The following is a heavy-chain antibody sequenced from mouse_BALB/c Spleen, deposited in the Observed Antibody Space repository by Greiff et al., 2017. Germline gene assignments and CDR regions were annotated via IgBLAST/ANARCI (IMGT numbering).Heavy chain of an antibody. CDR2: ISSGGSYT. CDR1: GFTFSSYA. Sequence: EVKLVESGGGLVKPGGSLKLSCAASGFTFSSYAMSWVRQTPEKRLEWVATISSGGSYTYYPDSVKGRFTISRDNAKNTLYLQMSSLRSEDTAMYYCARQEGYYFDYWGQGTTLTVSS. CDR3: ARQEGYYFDY. J-gene: IGHJ2*01. V-gene: IGHV5-9-3*01.